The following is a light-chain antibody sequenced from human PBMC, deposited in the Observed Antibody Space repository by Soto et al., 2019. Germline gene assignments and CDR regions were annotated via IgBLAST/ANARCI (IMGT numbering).Light chain of an antibody. V-gene: IGKV3-15*01. CDR1: QSVSTH. Sequence: EVVMTQSPVNLSVSPGERATLSCRASQSVSTHLAWYQQKPGQAPKLLIYAASTRVTGISARFSGSGSGTDLTLTISRLEPEDFAVYYCQQYGSSSWTFGQGTKVDIK. J-gene: IGKJ1*01. CDR2: AAS. CDR3: QQYGSSSWT.